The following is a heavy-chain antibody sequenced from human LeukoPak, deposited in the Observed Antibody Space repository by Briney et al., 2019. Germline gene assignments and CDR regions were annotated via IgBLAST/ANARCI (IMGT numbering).Heavy chain of an antibody. J-gene: IGHJ4*02. CDR1: GITLSNYG. Sequence: GGSLRLSCGVSGITLSNYGMIWVRQARGKGREWVAGISGSGRRTNYADSVKGGFTISRESHKNTVYLQMNSLRAEDTAVYFCAKRGVVIRVILVGFHKEAYYFDSWGQGALVTVSS. V-gene: IGHV3-23*01. CDR2: ISGSGRRT. CDR3: AKRGVVIRVILVGFHKEAYYFDS. D-gene: IGHD3-22*01.